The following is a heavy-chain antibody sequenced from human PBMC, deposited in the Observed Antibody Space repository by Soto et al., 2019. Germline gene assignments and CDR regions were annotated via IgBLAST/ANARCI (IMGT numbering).Heavy chain of an antibody. V-gene: IGHV3-30*18. D-gene: IGHD6-19*01. CDR1: GFTFSSYG. CDR3: VKDGSSGWPYFYDMDV. J-gene: IGHJ6*04. CDR2: ISYDGRNK. Sequence: QVQLVESGGGVVQPGRSLRLSCAASGFTFSSYGMHWVRQAPDKGLEWVAVISYDGRNKYYADAVKGRFTISRDNSKNTLYLQMSSLRAEDTAVYYCVKDGSSGWPYFYDMDVWGKGTTVTVSS.